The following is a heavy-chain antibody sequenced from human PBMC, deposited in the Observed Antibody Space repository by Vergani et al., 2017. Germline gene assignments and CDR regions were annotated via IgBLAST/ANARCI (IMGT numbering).Heavy chain of an antibody. D-gene: IGHD6-19*01. J-gene: IGHJ1*01. CDR3: ARDAGRLVPEYFQH. V-gene: IGHV3-30*04. Sequence: VQLVESGGGVVQPGRSLRLSCAASGFTFRSYAMHWVRQAPGKGLEWVAVISYDGSNKYYADSVKGRFTISRDNSKNTLYLQMNSLSAEDTAVYYCARDAGRLVPEYFQHWGQGTLVTVSA. CDR2: ISYDGSNK. CDR1: GFTFRSYA.